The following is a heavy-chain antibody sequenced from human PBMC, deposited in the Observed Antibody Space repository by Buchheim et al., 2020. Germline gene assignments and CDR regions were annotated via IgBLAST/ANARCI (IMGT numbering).Heavy chain of an antibody. J-gene: IGHJ4*02. CDR1: GFSLSTSGMC. CDR3: ARMCGSYSRMRLDY. D-gene: IGHD1-26*01. CDR2: IDWDDDK. Sequence: QVTLRESGPALVKPTQTLTLTCTFSGFSLSTSGMCVSWIRQPPGKALEWLARIDWDDDKYYSPPLKTRLTIPKDTSKNQVVLTMTNMDPVDTATYYCARMCGSYSRMRLDYWGQGTL. V-gene: IGHV2-70*15.